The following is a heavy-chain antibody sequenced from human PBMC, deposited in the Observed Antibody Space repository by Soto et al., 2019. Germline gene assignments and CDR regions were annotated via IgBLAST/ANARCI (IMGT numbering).Heavy chain of an antibody. Sequence: GGSLRLSCAASGFTFSSYAMSWVRQAPGKGLEWVSAISGSGGSTYYADSVKGRFTISRDNSKNTLYLQMNSLRAEDTAVYYCAKAAYGDYTEFYYYYYGLDVWGQGTTVTVSS. CDR1: GFTFSSYA. J-gene: IGHJ6*02. D-gene: IGHD4-17*01. CDR3: AKAAYGDYTEFYYYYYGLDV. V-gene: IGHV3-23*01. CDR2: ISGSGGST.